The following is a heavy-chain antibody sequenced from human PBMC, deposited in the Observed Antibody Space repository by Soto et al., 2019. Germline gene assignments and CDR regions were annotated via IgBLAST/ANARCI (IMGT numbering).Heavy chain of an antibody. V-gene: IGHV4-59*01. CDR2: IYYSGST. Sequence: SETLSLTCTLSGGSISSYYWSWIRQPPGKGLEWIGYIYYSGSTNYNPSLKSRVTISVDTSKNQFSLKLSSVTAADTAVYYCASDGGEWLPLNWFDPWGQGTLVTVSS. D-gene: IGHD5-12*01. J-gene: IGHJ5*02. CDR1: GGSISSYY. CDR3: ASDGGEWLPLNWFDP.